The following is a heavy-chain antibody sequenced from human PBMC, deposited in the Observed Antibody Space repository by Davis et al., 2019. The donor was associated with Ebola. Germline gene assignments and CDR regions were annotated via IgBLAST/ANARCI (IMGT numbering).Heavy chain of an antibody. CDR2: ISYSGST. V-gene: IGHV4-59*01. CDR3: ARGGRWLQPLDY. D-gene: IGHD5-24*01. CDR1: GGSISNYY. J-gene: IGHJ4*02. Sequence: MPSETLSLTCTVSGGSISNYYWSWIRQPPGKGLEWIGYISYSGSTSYNPSLKSRVTISVDTSKNQFSLKLSSVTAADTAVYYCARGGRWLQPLDYWGQGTLVTVSS.